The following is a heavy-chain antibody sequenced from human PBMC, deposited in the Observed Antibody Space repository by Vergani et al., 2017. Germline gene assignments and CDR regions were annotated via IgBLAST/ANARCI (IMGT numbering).Heavy chain of an antibody. Sequence: QVQLVQSGAEVKKPGASVKVSCKVSGYTLPELSMHWVRQAPGKGLEWMGGFDPEDGETIYAQKFQGRVTMTEDTSTETAYMELSSLRSEDTAVYYCATQXAAGTGYYYYYMDVWGKGTTVTVSS. D-gene: IGHD6-13*01. J-gene: IGHJ6*03. CDR3: ATQXAAGTGYYYYYMDV. CDR1: GYTLPELS. CDR2: FDPEDGET. V-gene: IGHV1-24*01.